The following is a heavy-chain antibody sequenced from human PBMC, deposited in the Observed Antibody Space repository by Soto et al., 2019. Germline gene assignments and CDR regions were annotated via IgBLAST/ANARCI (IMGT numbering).Heavy chain of an antibody. CDR1: GGTFSNYA. CDR2: IIPIVGTG. V-gene: IGHV1-69*01. Sequence: QVQLVQSGAEVRKPGSSVTVSCKASGGTFSNYAISWVRQAPGQGLEWMGGIIPIVGTGSYAQKFPGSVTITADEPTTTAYMELSSLRFEDTAVYYCARVVILVPTASTHYYYHIDVWGPGTTVTVSS. CDR3: ARVVILVPTASTHYYYHIDV. D-gene: IGHD2-2*01. J-gene: IGHJ6*02.